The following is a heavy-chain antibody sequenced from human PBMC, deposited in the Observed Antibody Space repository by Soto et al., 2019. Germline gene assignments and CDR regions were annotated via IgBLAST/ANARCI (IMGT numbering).Heavy chain of an antibody. CDR3: AKGDIVLVPAAIFGSFDH. Sequence: QVQLVESGGGVVQPGRSLRLSCAASGFTFSSYGMHWVRQAPGKGLEWVAVISYDGSNKYYADSVKGRFTISRDNSKNTLYLQMNSLRAEDTAVYYCAKGDIVLVPAAIFGSFDHWGQGTLVTVSS. CDR2: ISYDGSNK. V-gene: IGHV3-30*18. D-gene: IGHD2-2*02. CDR1: GFTFSSYG. J-gene: IGHJ4*02.